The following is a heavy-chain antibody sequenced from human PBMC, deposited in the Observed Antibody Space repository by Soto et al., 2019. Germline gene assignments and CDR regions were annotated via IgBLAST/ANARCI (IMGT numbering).Heavy chain of an antibody. CDR1: GYTFTSYD. Sequence: QVQLVQSGAEVKKPGASVKVSCKASGYTFTSYDINWVRQATGQGLEWMGWMNPNSGNTGYAQKFQGRVTMTRNTSRGTADMERSSLGAEDTPVYYCARRTTKSRYWFDPWGQGTLVTVSS. J-gene: IGHJ5*02. CDR3: ARRTTKSRYWFDP. V-gene: IGHV1-8*01. D-gene: IGHD1-1*01. CDR2: MNPNSGNT.